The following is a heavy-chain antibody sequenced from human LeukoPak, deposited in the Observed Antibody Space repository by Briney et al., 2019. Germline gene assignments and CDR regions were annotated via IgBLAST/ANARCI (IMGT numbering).Heavy chain of an antibody. J-gene: IGHJ6*02. CDR1: GFTFSSYG. CDR3: ARDSGITIFGVVNGMDV. V-gene: IGHV3-30*03. CDR2: VSYDGSK. D-gene: IGHD3-3*01. Sequence: GRSLRLSCAASGFTFSSYGMHWVRQAPGKGLEWVAVVSYDGSKYYADSVKGRFTISRDNSKNTLYLQMNSLRAEDTAVYYCARDSGITIFGVVNGMDVWGQGTTVTVSS.